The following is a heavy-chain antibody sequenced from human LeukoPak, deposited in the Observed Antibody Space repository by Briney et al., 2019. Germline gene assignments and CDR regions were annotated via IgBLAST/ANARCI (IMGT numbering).Heavy chain of an antibody. CDR1: GFTFSSYS. V-gene: IGHV3-21*01. D-gene: IGHD1-26*01. Sequence: KPGGSLRLSCAASGFTFSSYSMNWVRQAPGKGLEWVSSITSSSTYIHYADSVKGRFTTSRDNAKNSLYLQMNSLRAEDTAVYYCARTTSGATFSDYYYYHMDVWGKGTTVTVSS. CDR3: ARTTSGATFSDYYYYHMDV. J-gene: IGHJ6*03. CDR2: ITSSSTYI.